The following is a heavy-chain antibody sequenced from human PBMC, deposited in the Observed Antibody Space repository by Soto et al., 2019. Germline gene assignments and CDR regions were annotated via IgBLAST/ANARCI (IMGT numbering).Heavy chain of an antibody. CDR2: ISAYNGNT. CDR1: GYTFTSYG. Sequence: QVQLVQSGAEVKKPGASVKVSCKASGYTFTSYGISWVRQAPGQGLEWMGWISAYNGNTNYAQKLQGRVTMTTDSCTGTAYMELRSRRSDDTAVYYCARDPPPDLVVLVAAPLDYWGQGTMVTVSS. CDR3: ARDPPPDLVVLVAAPLDY. V-gene: IGHV1-18*01. J-gene: IGHJ4*02. D-gene: IGHD2-15*01.